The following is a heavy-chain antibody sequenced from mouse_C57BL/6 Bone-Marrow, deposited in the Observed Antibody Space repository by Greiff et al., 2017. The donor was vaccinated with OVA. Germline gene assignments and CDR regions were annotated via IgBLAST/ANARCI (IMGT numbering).Heavy chain of an antibody. V-gene: IGHV1-54*01. CDR3: ARRGTTVVARYFDV. D-gene: IGHD1-1*01. Sequence: VQLQQSGAELVRPGTSVKVSCKASGYAFTNYLIEWVKQRPGQGLEWIGVINPGRGGTNYNEKFKGKATLTADKSSSTAYMQLSSLTAEDSAVYFCARRGTTVVARYFDVWGTGTTVTVSS. J-gene: IGHJ1*03. CDR1: GYAFTNYL. CDR2: INPGRGGT.